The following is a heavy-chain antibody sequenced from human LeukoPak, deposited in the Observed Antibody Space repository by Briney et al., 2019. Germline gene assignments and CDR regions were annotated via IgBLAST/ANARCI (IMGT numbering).Heavy chain of an antibody. CDR3: ARDRGVRGDNDY. V-gene: IGHV4-59*12. CDR2: IYYTGNT. Sequence: SETLSLTCTVSGGSISSYYWSWIRQPPGKGREGIGYIYYTGNTNYNPSLKSRVTISVDKSKNQFSLKLSSVTAADTAVYYCARDRGVRGDNDYWGQGTLVTVSS. J-gene: IGHJ4*02. D-gene: IGHD3-10*01. CDR1: GGSISSYY.